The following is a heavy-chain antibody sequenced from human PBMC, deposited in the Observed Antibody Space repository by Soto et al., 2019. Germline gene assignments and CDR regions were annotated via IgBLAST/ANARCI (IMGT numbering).Heavy chain of an antibody. CDR3: ARQRGYSGYETMFDY. CDR2: IYYTGST. V-gene: IGHV4-59*08. Sequence: SETLSLTCTVSGGSISNYYWSWIRQPPGKGLEWIGYIYYTGSTNYNPSLKSRVTISVATSKKQFSLKLSSVTAADTALYYCARQRGYSGYETMFDYWAQGTLVTVS. J-gene: IGHJ4*02. D-gene: IGHD5-12*01. CDR1: GGSISNYY.